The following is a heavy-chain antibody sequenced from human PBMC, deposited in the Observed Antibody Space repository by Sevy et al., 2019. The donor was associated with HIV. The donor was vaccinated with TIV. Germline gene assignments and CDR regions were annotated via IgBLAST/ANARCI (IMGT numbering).Heavy chain of an antibody. CDR1: GGSISSFY. CDR2: MSPSGTI. CDR3: ARTSCSGISCYSRYFVY. D-gene: IGHD2-15*01. J-gene: IGHJ4*02. Sequence: SETLSLTCTVSGGSISSFYWSWLRRPAGKGLEWIGRMSPSGTINYNPSLQSRVTMSVDTSKNQFSLKLSSVTAADTAVYYCARTSCSGISCYSRYFVYWGQGTLVTGSS. V-gene: IGHV4-4*07.